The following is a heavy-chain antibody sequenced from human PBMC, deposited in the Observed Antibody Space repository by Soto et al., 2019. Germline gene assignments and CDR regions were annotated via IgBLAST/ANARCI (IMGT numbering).Heavy chain of an antibody. Sequence: QVQLVESGGGVVQPGRSLRRSCEASGFTFSSYGLHWVRQAPGKGLEWVAVISYDGSNKYYADSVKGRFTISRDNSKNTLYLQKNSLRAEDTAVYYCAKEGEGDCIGTSCYGFDYCGQGTLVTVSS. CDR1: GFTFSSYG. CDR3: AKEGEGDCIGTSCYGFDY. V-gene: IGHV3-30*18. D-gene: IGHD2-2*01. J-gene: IGHJ4*02. CDR2: ISYDGSNK.